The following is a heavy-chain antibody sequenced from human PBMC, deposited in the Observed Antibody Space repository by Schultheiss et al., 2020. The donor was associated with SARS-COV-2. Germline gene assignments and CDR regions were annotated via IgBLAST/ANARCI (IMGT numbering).Heavy chain of an antibody. CDR3: ARGPRLRYYYYGMDV. CDR1: GGSISSSSYY. V-gene: IGHV4-39*01. Sequence: GSLRLSCTVSGGSISSSSYYWGWIRQPPGKGLEWIGSIYYSGSTYYNPSLKSRVTISVDTSKNQFSLKLSSVTAADTAVYYCARGPRLRYYYYGMDVWGQGTTVTVSS. J-gene: IGHJ6*02. CDR2: IYYSGST.